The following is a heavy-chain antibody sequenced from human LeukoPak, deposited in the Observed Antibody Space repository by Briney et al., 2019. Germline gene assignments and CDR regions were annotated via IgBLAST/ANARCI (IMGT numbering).Heavy chain of an antibody. Sequence: PGGSLRLSCAASGFVFSNYWMSWVRQAPGKGLEWVANIKPDGTEKYYVDSLKGRFTISRDNAKNSLYLQMNSLRVEDTAVYYCATVHFGYFTFWGQGTLVPVSS. J-gene: IGHJ4*02. D-gene: IGHD3-3*01. CDR3: ATVHFGYFTF. V-gene: IGHV3-7*01. CDR1: GFVFSNYW. CDR2: IKPDGTEK.